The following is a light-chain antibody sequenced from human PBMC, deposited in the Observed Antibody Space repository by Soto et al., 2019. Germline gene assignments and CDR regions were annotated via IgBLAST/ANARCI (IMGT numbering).Light chain of an antibody. J-gene: IGLJ3*02. Sequence: QSALTQPASVSGSPGQSITISCTGTSSDVGSYNLVSWYQQHPDKAPKVIIYEGSKRPSGVSNRFSGSKSGNTASLTISGLQAEDEADYYCCSYAGISTQRVFGGGTKLTVL. V-gene: IGLV2-23*01. CDR3: CSYAGISTQRV. CDR1: SSDVGSYNL. CDR2: EGS.